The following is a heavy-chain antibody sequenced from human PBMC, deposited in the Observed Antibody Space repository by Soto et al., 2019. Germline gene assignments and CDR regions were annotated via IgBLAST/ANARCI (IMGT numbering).Heavy chain of an antibody. V-gene: IGHV3-21*01. D-gene: IGHD3-22*01. CDR2: ISSSSSYI. J-gene: IGHJ4*02. CDR1: GFTFSSYS. Sequence: PGGSLRLSCAASGFTFSSYSMNWVRQAPGKGLEWVSSISSSSSYIYYADSVKGRFTISRDNAKNSLYLQMNSLRAEDTAVYYCARDFRSSGYFDYWGQGTLVTVSS. CDR3: ARDFRSSGYFDY.